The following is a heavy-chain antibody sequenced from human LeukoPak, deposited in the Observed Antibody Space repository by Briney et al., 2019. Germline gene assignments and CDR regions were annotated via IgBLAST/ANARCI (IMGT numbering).Heavy chain of an antibody. CDR1: GGSFSGYY. V-gene: IGHV4-34*01. CDR3: ARVEVLLWFGELSSSGFDP. J-gene: IGHJ5*02. CDR2: IYYSGST. D-gene: IGHD3-10*01. Sequence: SETLSLTCAVYGGSFSGYYWSWIRQPPGKGLEWIGSIYYSGSTYYNPSLKSRVTISVDTSKNQFSLKLSSVTAADTAVYYCARVEVLLWFGELSSSGFDPWGQGTLVTVSS.